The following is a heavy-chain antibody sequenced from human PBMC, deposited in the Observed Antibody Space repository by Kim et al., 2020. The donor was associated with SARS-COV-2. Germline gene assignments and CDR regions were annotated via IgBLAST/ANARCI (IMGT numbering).Heavy chain of an antibody. Sequence: GGSLRLSCAASGFTFSSYAMSWVRQAPGKGLEWVSAISGSGGSTYYADSVKGRFTISRDNSKNTLYLQMNSLRAADTAVYYCAKDMGGWGAAIERVWFDPWGQGTLVTVSS. CDR1: GFTFSSYA. J-gene: IGHJ5*02. CDR2: ISGSGGST. V-gene: IGHV3-23*01. D-gene: IGHD2-2*01. CDR3: AKDMGGWGAAIERVWFDP.